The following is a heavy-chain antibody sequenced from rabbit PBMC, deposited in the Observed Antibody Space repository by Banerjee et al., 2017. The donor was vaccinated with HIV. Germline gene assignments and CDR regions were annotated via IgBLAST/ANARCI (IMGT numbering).Heavy chain of an antibody. CDR3: ARWGNVDSGDCK. Sequence: QQQLEESGGGLVKPGGTLTLTCTASGIDFSSSYYMCWVRQAPGKGLEWIACIYSGDGDTYYANWAKGRFTISKTSSTTGTLQMTSLTAADTATYFCARWGNVDSGDCKWGPGTLVTVS. CDR2: IYSGDGDT. D-gene: IGHD1-1*01. J-gene: IGHJ4*01. CDR1: GIDFSSSYY. V-gene: IGHV1S45*01.